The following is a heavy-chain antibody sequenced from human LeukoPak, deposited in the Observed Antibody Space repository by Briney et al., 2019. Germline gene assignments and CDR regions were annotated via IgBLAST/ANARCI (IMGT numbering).Heavy chain of an antibody. J-gene: IGHJ6*02. V-gene: IGHV3-21*01. CDR2: ISSDSTYI. Sequence: GGSLRLSCAASGFTFSTYSMNWVRQAPGKGLERVSSISSDSTYIFYADSLKGRFTISRDNAKNSLYLQMISLRAEDTAVYYCARVAFGLYVMDVWGQGTTVTVSS. CDR3: ARVAFGLYVMDV. CDR1: GFTFSTYS. D-gene: IGHD3-3*01.